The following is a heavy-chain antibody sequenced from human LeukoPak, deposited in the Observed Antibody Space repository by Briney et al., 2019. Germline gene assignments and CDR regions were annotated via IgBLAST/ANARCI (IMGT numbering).Heavy chain of an antibody. CDR3: VARVEWGRYGSGRPEVFDI. CDR1: GYTFTSYD. J-gene: IGHJ3*02. V-gene: IGHV1-8*03. Sequence: ASVKVSCKASGYTFTSYDINWVRQATGQGLEWMGWMNPNSGNTGYAQKFQGRVTITRNTSISTAYMELSSLRSEDTAVYFCVARVEWGRYGSGRPEVFDIWGQGTMVTVSS. D-gene: IGHD3-10*01. CDR2: MNPNSGNT.